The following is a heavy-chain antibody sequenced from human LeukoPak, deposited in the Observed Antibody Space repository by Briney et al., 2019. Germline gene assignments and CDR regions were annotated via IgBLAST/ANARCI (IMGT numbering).Heavy chain of an antibody. CDR3: ATTDNAIAGPY. V-gene: IGHV3-7*01. CDR2: IKEDGSAK. D-gene: IGHD2-15*01. J-gene: IGHJ4*02. Sequence: GGSLRLSCAASGFTFSCFWMTWVRQAPGKGLEWVANIKEDGSAKFYADSVKGRFTISRDNAKKSLYLQMDGLRVEDTALYYCATTDNAIAGPYWGQGSLVTVSS. CDR1: GFTFSCFW.